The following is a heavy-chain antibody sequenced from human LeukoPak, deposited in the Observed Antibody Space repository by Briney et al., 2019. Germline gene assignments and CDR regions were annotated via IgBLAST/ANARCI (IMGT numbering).Heavy chain of an antibody. CDR3: ARQKVEGGYYYVSVITPYLFDY. D-gene: IGHD3-22*01. CDR1: GGSISSSSYY. Sequence: SETLSLTCTVSGGSISSSSYYWGWIRQPPGTGLEWIGSIYYSGSTYYNPSLKSRVTISVDTSKNQFSLKLSSVTAADTAVYYCARQKVEGGYYYVSVITPYLFDYWGQGTLVTVSS. J-gene: IGHJ4*02. V-gene: IGHV4-39*01. CDR2: IYYSGST.